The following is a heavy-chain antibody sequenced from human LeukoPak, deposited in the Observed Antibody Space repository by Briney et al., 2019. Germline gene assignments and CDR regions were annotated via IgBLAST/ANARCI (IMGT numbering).Heavy chain of an antibody. CDR2: IKEDGSEK. Sequence: SGGSLRLSCAASGFTFSTSWMHWVRQAPGKGLEWVANIKEDGSEKYHADSVKGRFTISRDNAKNTLYLQMNSLRAEDTAVYYCARDLGNSWYFHYWGQGTLVTVSS. CDR1: GFTFSTSW. CDR3: ARDLGNSWYFHY. D-gene: IGHD6-13*01. J-gene: IGHJ4*02. V-gene: IGHV3-7*01.